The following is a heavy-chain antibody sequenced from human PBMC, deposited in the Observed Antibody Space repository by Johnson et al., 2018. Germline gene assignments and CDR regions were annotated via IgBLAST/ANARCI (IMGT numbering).Heavy chain of an antibody. D-gene: IGHD3-3*01. J-gene: IGHJ6*03. CDR3: AKIRGEGYYYYMDV. CDR1: GFTFSSYG. CDR2: ISYDGSNK. Sequence: VQLVESGGGVVQPGRSLRLSCAASGFTFSSYGMHWVRQAPGKGLEWVAVISYDGSNKYYADSVKGRFTISRDNSKNTLYLHMNSLRAEDTAVYYCAKIRGEGYYYYMDVWGKGTTVTVSS. V-gene: IGHV3-30*18.